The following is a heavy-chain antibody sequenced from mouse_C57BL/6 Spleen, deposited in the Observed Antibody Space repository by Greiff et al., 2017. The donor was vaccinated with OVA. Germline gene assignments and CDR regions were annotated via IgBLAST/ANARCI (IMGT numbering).Heavy chain of an antibody. CDR2: IHPNSGST. V-gene: IGHV1-64*01. D-gene: IGHD2-4*01. Sequence: VQLQQSGAELVKPGASVKLSCKASGYTFTSYWMHWVKQRPGQGLEWIGMIHPNSGSTNYNEKFKSKATLTVDKSSSTAYMQLSSLTSEDSAVYYCARDYYDYDPLYAMDYWGQGTSVTVSS. CDR3: ARDYYDYDPLYAMDY. CDR1: GYTFTSYW. J-gene: IGHJ4*01.